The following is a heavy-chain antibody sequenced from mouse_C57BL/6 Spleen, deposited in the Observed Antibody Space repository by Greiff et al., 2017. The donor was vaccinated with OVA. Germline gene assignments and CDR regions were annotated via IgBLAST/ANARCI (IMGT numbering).Heavy chain of an antibody. V-gene: IGHV1-64*01. CDR1: GYTFTSYW. D-gene: IGHD2-1*01. CDR2: IHPNSGST. J-gene: IGHJ1*03. CDR3: ERWEILWYSDV. Sequence: QVQLQQPGAELVKPGASVKLSCKASGYTFTSYWMHWVKQRPGQGLEWIGMIHPNSGSTNYNEKFKSKATLTVDKSSSTAYMPLSSLTSEDSAVYYCERWEILWYSDVWGKGTTVTVSS.